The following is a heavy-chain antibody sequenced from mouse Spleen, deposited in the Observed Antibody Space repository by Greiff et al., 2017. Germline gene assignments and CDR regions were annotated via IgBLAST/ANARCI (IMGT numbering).Heavy chain of an antibody. V-gene: IGHV5-6*01. CDR1: GFTFSSYG. J-gene: IGHJ2*01. CDR3: ARHGTTDYFDY. Sequence: EVKLMESGGDLVKPGGSLKLSCAASGFTFSSYGMSWVRQTPDKRLEWVATISSGGSYTYYPDSVKGRFTISRDNAKNTLYLQMSSLKSEDTAMYYCARHGTTDYFDYWGQGTTLTVSS. CDR2: ISSGGSYT. D-gene: IGHD1-1*01.